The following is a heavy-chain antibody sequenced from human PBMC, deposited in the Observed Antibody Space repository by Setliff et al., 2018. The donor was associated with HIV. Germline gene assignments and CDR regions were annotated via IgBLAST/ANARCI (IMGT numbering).Heavy chain of an antibody. CDR1: GFTLSSYA. D-gene: IGHD4-17*01. CDR3: AKPMTTVTTAAFDI. CDR2: ISYDGSNK. J-gene: IGHJ3*02. V-gene: IGHV3-30*01. Sequence: LRLSCAASGFTLSSYAMHWVRQAPGKGLEWVAVISYDGSNKYYADFVKGRFTISRDNSKNTLYLQMNSLRAEDTAVYYCAKPMTTVTTAAFDIWGQGTMVTVSS.